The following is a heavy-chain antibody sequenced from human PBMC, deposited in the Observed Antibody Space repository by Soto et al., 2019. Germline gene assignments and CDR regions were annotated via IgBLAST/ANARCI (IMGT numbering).Heavy chain of an antibody. CDR1: GGTFSSYA. V-gene: IGHV1-69*13. CDR3: ARGGYCSGGSCYPYNWFDP. Sequence: SVKVSCKASGGTFSSYAISWVRQAPGQGLEWMGGIIPIFGTANYAQKFQGRVTITADESTSTAYMELSSLRSEDTAVYYCARGGYCSGGSCYPYNWFDPWGQGTLVTVSS. D-gene: IGHD2-15*01. J-gene: IGHJ5*02. CDR2: IIPIFGTA.